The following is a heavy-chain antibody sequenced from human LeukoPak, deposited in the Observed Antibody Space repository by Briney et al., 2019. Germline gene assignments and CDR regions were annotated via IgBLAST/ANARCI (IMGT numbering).Heavy chain of an antibody. D-gene: IGHD3-22*01. V-gene: IGHV4-34*01. CDR2: IHHGGST. Sequence: SETLSLTCAAYGGSFNGYFWSWIRQPPGNGLEWIGEIHHGGSTNQNPSLKTRVTISIDTSKNQFALNLSSVTAADTAVYYCARGLAGGYNFDYWGQGTLVTVSS. J-gene: IGHJ4*02. CDR3: ARGLAGGYNFDY. CDR1: GGSFNGYF.